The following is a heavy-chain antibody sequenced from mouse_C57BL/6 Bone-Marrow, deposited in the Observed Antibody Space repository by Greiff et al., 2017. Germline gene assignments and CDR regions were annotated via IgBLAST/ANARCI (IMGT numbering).Heavy chain of an antibody. Sequence: EVKLVESGPGLVKPSQSLSLTCSVTGYSITSGYFWNWIRQSPGNKLEWVSYISYGGSNNYNPSLKNRIPITRDTSKNQFFLKLNSVTTEDTATYYCARDYYDPSWFAYWGQGTLVTVSA. CDR2: ISYGGSN. CDR3: ARDYYDPSWFAY. J-gene: IGHJ3*01. CDR1: GYSITSGYF. D-gene: IGHD1-1*01. V-gene: IGHV3-6*01.